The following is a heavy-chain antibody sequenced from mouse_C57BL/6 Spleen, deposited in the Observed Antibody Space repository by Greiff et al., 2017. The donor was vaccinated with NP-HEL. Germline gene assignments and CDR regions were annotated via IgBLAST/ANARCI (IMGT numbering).Heavy chain of an antibody. Sequence: VQLQQPGAELVKPGASVKMSCKASGYTFTSYWITWVKQRPGQGLEWIGDIYPGSGSTNYNEKFKSKATLTVDTASSTAYMPLSSLTSEDAAVYYCARRYYGSSYGYAMDYWGQGTSVTVSS. D-gene: IGHD1-1*01. CDR2: IYPGSGST. V-gene: IGHV1-55*01. J-gene: IGHJ4*01. CDR1: GYTFTSYW. CDR3: ARRYYGSSYGYAMDY.